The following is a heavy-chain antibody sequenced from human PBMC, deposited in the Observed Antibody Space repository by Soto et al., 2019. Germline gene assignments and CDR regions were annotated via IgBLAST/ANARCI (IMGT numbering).Heavy chain of an antibody. D-gene: IGHD3-3*01. CDR2: IYDGSNK. CDR3: AKEVWSGPMDV. J-gene: IGHJ6*02. CDR1: GFTFSSYG. V-gene: IGHV3-30*18. Sequence: QVQLVESGGGVVQPGRSLRLSCAASGFTFSSYGMHWVRQAPGKGLDWVAVIYDGSNKYYADSVKGRFTIPRDNSKNTLYLQMNSLRAEDTAVYYCAKEVWSGPMDVWGQGTTVTVSS.